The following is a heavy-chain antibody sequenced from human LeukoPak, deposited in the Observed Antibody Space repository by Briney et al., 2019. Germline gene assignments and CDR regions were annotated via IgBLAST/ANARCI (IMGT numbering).Heavy chain of an antibody. V-gene: IGHV3-33*06. CDR3: AKDAPYGDDAFDL. CDR2: IWYDGSNK. CDR1: GFTFSSYG. D-gene: IGHD2-8*01. J-gene: IGHJ3*01. Sequence: GGSLRLSCVASGFTFSSYGMHWVRQAPGKGLEWVAVIWYDGSNKYYADSVKGRFTISRDNSKNTLYLQMNSLRAEDTAVYYCAKDAPYGDDAFDLWGQGTMVTVSS.